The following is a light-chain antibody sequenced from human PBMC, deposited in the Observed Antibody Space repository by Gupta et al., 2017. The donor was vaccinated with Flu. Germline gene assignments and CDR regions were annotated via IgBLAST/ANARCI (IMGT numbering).Light chain of an antibody. CDR2: AAS. J-gene: IGKJ2*01. CDR1: QSISSY. V-gene: IGKV1-39*01. Sequence: DIQMTQSQSSLSVSVGDRVTITCRASQSISSYLNWYQQKPGKAPKLLIYAASSWQSGVTSRFSGSGSGTDFTLTISSRQHEDFAAYYCQQNYSTPPYTFGQGTKLEIK. CDR3: QQNYSTPPYT.